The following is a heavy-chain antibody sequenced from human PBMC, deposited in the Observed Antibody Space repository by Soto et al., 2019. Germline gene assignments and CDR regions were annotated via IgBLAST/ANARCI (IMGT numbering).Heavy chain of an antibody. CDR1: GFTFSSYD. CDR2: ISGNGGTT. D-gene: IGHD1-1*01. CDR3: TKRLGSTATTYGDS. J-gene: IGHJ4*02. V-gene: IGHV3-23*01. Sequence: GGSLRLSCTASGFTFSSYDMSWGRQAPGKGLEWVSVISGNGGTTYYVDSVKGRFTISRDNSKNILYLQMNSLRVEDTAVYYCTKRLGSTATTYGDSWGQGTLVTVSS.